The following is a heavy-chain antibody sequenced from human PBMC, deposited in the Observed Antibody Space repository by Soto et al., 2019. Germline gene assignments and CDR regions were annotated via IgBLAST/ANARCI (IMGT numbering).Heavy chain of an antibody. V-gene: IGHV4-34*01. Sequence: SETLSLTCAVYGGSFSDYYWNWIRQPPGKGLEWIGEINHGGSTNYDPSLKSRVAISVDTSKNQFSLKLSSVTAADTAVYYCARKIDYGDYLNWFDPWGQGTLVTVSS. J-gene: IGHJ5*02. CDR2: INHGGST. D-gene: IGHD4-17*01. CDR1: GGSFSDYY. CDR3: ARKIDYGDYLNWFDP.